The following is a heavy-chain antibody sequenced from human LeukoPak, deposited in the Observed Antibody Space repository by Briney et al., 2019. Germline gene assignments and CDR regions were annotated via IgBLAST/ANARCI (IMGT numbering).Heavy chain of an antibody. D-gene: IGHD3-22*01. Sequence: GGSLRLSCAASGFTFGSYGMSWVRQAPGKGLEWVSFITPNADRTSYADSVEGRFTISRDNPRNTLYMQMNSLRDEDTALYYCAIMHGYYDGSGYWLQWGQGTLITVSS. CDR3: AIMHGYYDGSGYWLQ. V-gene: IGHV3-23*01. J-gene: IGHJ1*01. CDR1: GFTFGSYG. CDR2: ITPNADRT.